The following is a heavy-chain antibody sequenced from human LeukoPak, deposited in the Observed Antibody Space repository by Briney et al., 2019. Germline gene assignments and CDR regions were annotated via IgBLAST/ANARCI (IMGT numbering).Heavy chain of an antibody. CDR3: TTDGFGSGYDGDY. CDR1: GFTFSNAW. Sequence: PGGSLRLSCAASGFTFSNAWMSWVRQAPGKGLEWVGRIKSKTDGGITDYAAPVKGRSTISRDDSKNTLYLQMNSLKTEDTAVYYCTTDGFGSGYDGDYWGQGTLVTVSS. CDR2: IKSKTDGGIT. J-gene: IGHJ4*02. V-gene: IGHV3-15*01. D-gene: IGHD5-12*01.